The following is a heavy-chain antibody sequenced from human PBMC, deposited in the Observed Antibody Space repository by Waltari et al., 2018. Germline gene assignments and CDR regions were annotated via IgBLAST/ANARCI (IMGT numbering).Heavy chain of an antibody. D-gene: IGHD3-3*01. J-gene: IGHJ5*02. V-gene: IGHV3-48*04. CDR3: ARGSYYDFWSGYYSNRDNWFDP. CDR2: ISSSSSTI. CDR1: GFTFSSYS. Sequence: EVQLVESGGGLVQPGGSLRLSCAASGFTFSSYSMNSVRQAPGKGLEWVSYISSSSSTIYYADSVKGRFTISRDNAKNSLYLQMNSLRAEDTAVYYCARGSYYDFWSGYYSNRDNWFDPWGQGTLVTVSS.